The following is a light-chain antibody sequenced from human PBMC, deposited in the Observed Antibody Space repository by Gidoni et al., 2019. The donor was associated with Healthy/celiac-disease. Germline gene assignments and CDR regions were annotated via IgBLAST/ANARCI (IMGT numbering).Light chain of an antibody. CDR1: SLRSYY. CDR2: GKN. J-gene: IGLJ3*02. CDR3: DSRDSSGNVWV. Sequence: SSELTQDPAVSVALGQRVRITCQGDSLRSYYASWYQQKPGQAPVLVIYGKNNRPSGIPDRFSCSSSGNTASLTITGAQAEDEADYYCDSRDSSGNVWVFGGGTKLTVL. V-gene: IGLV3-19*01.